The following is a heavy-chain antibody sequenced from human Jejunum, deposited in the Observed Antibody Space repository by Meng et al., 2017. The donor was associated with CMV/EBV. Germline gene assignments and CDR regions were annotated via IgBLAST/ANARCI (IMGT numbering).Heavy chain of an antibody. J-gene: IGHJ4*02. CDR2: IIPVFDKT. CDR3: AGGLGGTIDY. D-gene: IGHD1-26*01. CDR1: GSTFSNSA. Sequence: KASGSTFSNSATSWLRQAPGQGLEWMGNIIPVFDKTNYAQKFQGRVTITADRSTNTAYMELSSLRSDDTAIYYCAGGLGGTIDYWGQGTLVTVSS. V-gene: IGHV1-69*04.